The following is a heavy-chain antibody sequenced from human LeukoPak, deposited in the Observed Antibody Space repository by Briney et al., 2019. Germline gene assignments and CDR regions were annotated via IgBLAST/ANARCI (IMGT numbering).Heavy chain of an antibody. CDR1: GFTFSNYA. Sequence: GSLRLSCAASGFTFSNYAMYWVRQAPGKGLEWVSAISGTDTNTYYADSVKGRFTISRDNSKNTLYLQMNSLRAEDTAVYYCARWISDYSNYYYYGMDVWGQGTTVTVSS. V-gene: IGHV3-23*01. CDR2: ISGTDTNT. J-gene: IGHJ6*02. CDR3: ARWISDYSNYYYYGMDV. D-gene: IGHD4-11*01.